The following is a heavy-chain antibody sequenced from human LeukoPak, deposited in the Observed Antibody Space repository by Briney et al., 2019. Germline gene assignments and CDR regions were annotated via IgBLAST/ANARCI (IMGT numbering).Heavy chain of an antibody. V-gene: IGHV3-23*01. D-gene: IGHD2-15*01. CDR2: MSGSDGST. CDR3: AKVLGVAAKYYFDL. CDR1: GLTFSGYA. Sequence: GGSLRLSCAASGLTFSGYAMSWVRQAPGKGLEWVSVMSGSDGSTYYADPVTGRFTISRDNSNNTLYLQMNSLRAEDTAVYYCAKVLGVAAKYYFDLWGQGTLVTVSS. J-gene: IGHJ4*02.